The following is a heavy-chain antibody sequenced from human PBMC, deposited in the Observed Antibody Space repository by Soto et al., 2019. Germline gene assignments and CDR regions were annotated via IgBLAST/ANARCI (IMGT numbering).Heavy chain of an antibody. CDR1: GYTFTGSA. J-gene: IGHJ4*02. Sequence: GASVKVSCKASGYTFTGSAMHWVRQAPGQRLEWMGWINAGNGNTKYSQKFQARVTITRDTSASTAYMELSSLRSEDTAVYYCARGVSPYYFDYWGQGTLVTVST. D-gene: IGHD6-13*01. CDR2: INAGNGNT. CDR3: ARGVSPYYFDY. V-gene: IGHV1-3*01.